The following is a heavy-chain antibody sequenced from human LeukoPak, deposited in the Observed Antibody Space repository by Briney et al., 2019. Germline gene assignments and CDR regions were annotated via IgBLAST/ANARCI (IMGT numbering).Heavy chain of an antibody. CDR2: INYSGSS. Sequence: SETLSLTCTVSGDSISSSSYYWGWIRQPPGKGLEWIGSINYSGSSYYNPSLKSRVTISVDTSKNHFSLKLSSVTAADTAVYYCARLSFTYAKFDYWGQGTLVTVSS. CDR3: ARLSFTYAKFDY. D-gene: IGHD2-2*01. CDR1: GDSISSSSYY. J-gene: IGHJ4*02. V-gene: IGHV4-39*02.